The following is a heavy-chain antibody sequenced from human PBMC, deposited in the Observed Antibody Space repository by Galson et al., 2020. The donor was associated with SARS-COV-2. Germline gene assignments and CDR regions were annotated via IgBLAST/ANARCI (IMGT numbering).Heavy chain of an antibody. CDR1: GFSLTTSGMC. J-gene: IGHJ4*02. CDR2: IDWDGDE. D-gene: IGHD2-15*01. CDR3: GRIRRGGSCSDPAFDF. Sequence: SGPTLVKPTQTLTLNCAFSGFSLTTSGMCVSWIRQPPGKALEWLALIDWDGDEYYNSSLRARLTISKDTSKSQVVLTMTNMDPVDTATYFCGRIRRGGSCSDPAFDFWGQGTLGTVSS. V-gene: IGHV2-70*13.